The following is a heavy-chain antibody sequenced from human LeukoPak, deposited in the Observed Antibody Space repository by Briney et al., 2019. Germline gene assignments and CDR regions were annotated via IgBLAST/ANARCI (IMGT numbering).Heavy chain of an antibody. CDR2: IDPQIGVP. J-gene: IGHJ4*02. CDR3: GRLGSVMRGESDD. CDR1: GYTFNDYY. D-gene: IGHD3-10*01. Sequence: EASVNVSCKSSGYTFNDYYIHWMRHPPAPGLEWMGWIDPQIGVPRVAQNFQGRLTMTSDTSITTAYMELTSLKSDDTAVYYCGRLGSVMRGESDDWGQGTLVTVS. V-gene: IGHV1-2*02.